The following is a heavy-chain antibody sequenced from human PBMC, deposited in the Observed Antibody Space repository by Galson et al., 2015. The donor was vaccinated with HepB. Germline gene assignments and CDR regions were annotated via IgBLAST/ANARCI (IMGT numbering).Heavy chain of an antibody. CDR3: ASNIAVAAKGFNWFDP. D-gene: IGHD6-19*01. CDR2: IDPSDSYT. CDR1: GYSFTNYW. V-gene: IGHV5-10-1*01. J-gene: IGHJ5*02. Sequence: QSGAEVKKPGESLRISCKGSGYSFTNYWISWVRQMPGKGLEWVGRIDPSDSYTDYSPSFQGHVTISADKSIRTAYLQWSSLKASDTAMYYCASNIAVAAKGFNWFDPWGQGTLVTVSS.